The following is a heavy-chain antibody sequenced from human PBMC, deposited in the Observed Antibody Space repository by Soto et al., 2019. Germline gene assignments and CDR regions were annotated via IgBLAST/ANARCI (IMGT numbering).Heavy chain of an antibody. V-gene: IGHV3-73*02. CDR1: GFTFSGSA. J-gene: IGHJ4*02. CDR2: IRDKANSYAT. CDR3: TRLYCAGDCDFDS. D-gene: IGHD2-21*02. Sequence: EVQLVESGGGLVQPGGSLKLSCAASGFTFSGSAMHWVRQASGKGLEWVGRIRDKANSYATAYTASVKGRFTISRDDSTNTAYLQMNSLKTEDTAVYYCTRLYCAGDCDFDSWGQGTLVTVSS.